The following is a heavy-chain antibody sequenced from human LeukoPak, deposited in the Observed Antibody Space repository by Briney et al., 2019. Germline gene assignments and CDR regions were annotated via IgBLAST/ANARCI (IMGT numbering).Heavy chain of an antibody. Sequence: PGGSLRLSCAASGFTFSSYWMSWVRQAPGKGLEWVANIKQDGSEKYYVDSVKGRFTISRDNAKNSLYLQMNSLRAEDTAVYYCARVGELEPSYYYYYMDVWGKGTTVTVSS. CDR1: GFTFSSYW. V-gene: IGHV3-7*01. J-gene: IGHJ6*03. CDR2: IKQDGSEK. D-gene: IGHD1-1*01. CDR3: ARVGELEPSYYYYYMDV.